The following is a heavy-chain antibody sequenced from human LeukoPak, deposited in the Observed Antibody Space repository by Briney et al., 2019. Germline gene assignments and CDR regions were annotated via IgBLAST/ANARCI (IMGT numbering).Heavy chain of an antibody. J-gene: IGHJ4*02. CDR1: GFTFSIYA. CDR2: ISSDGGST. D-gene: IGHD3-16*02. CDR3: AKTVSGSHSYQGGDY. V-gene: IGHV3-23*01. Sequence: PGGSLRLSCAASGFTFSIYAMNWVRQAPGKGLEWVSTISSDGGSTYYADSVKGRFTISRDNPKNTLYLQMNSLRAEDTAVYFCAKTVSGSHSYQGGDYWGQGTLVTVST.